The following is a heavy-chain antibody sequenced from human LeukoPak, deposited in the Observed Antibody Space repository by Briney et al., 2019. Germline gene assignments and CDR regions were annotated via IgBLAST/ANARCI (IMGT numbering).Heavy chain of an antibody. V-gene: IGHV1-3*01. J-gene: IGHJ4*02. Sequence: ASVKVSCTASGYTFTIYAMHWVRQAPGQRLEWMGWINAGNGNTKYSQNFQGRVTFTRDTSASTAYMEVSRLRSDDTAVYYCASGGSYSFSGVDYFDYWGQGTLVTVSS. CDR2: INAGNGNT. D-gene: IGHD1-26*01. CDR1: GYTFTIYA. CDR3: ASGGSYSFSGVDYFDY.